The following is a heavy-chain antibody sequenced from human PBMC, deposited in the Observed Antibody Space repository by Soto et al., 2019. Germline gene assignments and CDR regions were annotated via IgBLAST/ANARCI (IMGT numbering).Heavy chain of an antibody. CDR2: ISYDGSNK. J-gene: IGHJ4*02. CDR1: GFTFSSYA. Sequence: GGSLRLSCAASGFTFSSYAMHWVRQAPGKGLEWVAVISYDGSNKYYADSVKGRFTISRDNSKNTLYLQMNSLRAEDTAVYYCASGIQLWSLAAYWGQGTLVTVSS. D-gene: IGHD5-18*01. CDR3: ASGIQLWSLAAY. V-gene: IGHV3-30-3*01.